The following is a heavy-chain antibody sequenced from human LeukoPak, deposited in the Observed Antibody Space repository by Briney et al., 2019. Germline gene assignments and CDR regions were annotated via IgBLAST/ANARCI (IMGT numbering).Heavy chain of an antibody. CDR3: AKDFRYCSSTSCYPRDYYYGMDV. D-gene: IGHD2-2*01. J-gene: IGHJ6*02. CDR1: GFTFDDYA. Sequence: GRSLRLSCAASGFTFDDYAMHWVRQAPGKGLEWVSGISWNSGSIGYADSVKGRFTISRDNSKNTLYLQMNSLRAEDTAVYYCAKDFRYCSSTSCYPRDYYYGMDVWGQGTTVTVSS. V-gene: IGHV3-9*01. CDR2: ISWNSGSI.